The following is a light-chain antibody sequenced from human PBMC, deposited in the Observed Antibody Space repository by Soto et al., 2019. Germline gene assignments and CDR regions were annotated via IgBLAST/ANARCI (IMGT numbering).Light chain of an antibody. V-gene: IGLV2-8*01. Sequence: QSALTQPPSASGSPGQSVTISCTGTKSDIGVYDFVSWYQHHPGKAPRLIIYEVVQRPSGVPDRFSGSKSGNTASLTVSGLQAADEADYFCKSYAASNTYVFGSGTNLTVL. CDR1: KSDIGVYDF. CDR3: KSYAASNTYV. J-gene: IGLJ1*01. CDR2: EVV.